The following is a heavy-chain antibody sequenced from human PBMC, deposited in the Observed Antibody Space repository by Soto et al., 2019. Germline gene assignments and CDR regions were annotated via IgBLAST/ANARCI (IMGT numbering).Heavy chain of an antibody. J-gene: IGHJ4*02. D-gene: IGHD2-2*02. V-gene: IGHV4-31*03. Sequence: PSETLSLTCTVSGGSISSGRYYWSWLHQHAGTGLEWIGYVHYSGTTIYKSSLRSRVTISIDTSKNQFSLKLTSVTAADTAIYYCARHDVDTSIFFDYWGQGSLVTVSS. CDR2: VHYSGTT. CDR1: GGSISSGRYY. CDR3: ARHDVDTSIFFDY.